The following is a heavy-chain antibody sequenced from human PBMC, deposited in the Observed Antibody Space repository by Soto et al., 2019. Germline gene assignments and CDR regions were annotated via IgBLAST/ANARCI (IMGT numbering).Heavy chain of an antibody. CDR3: AGGPTENYDNIANYSLDY. D-gene: IGHD3-22*01. V-gene: IGHV1-18*03. CDR2: ISTYNGNT. J-gene: IGHJ4*02. CDR1: GYTFITYG. Sequence: QVQLVQSGAEVKKPGASVKVSCKASGYTFITYGVSWVRQAPGQGLDWLGGISTYNGNTRYAERLQGSVTMTTDTTTNTAYMELRNLRSDDMAVYYCAGGPTENYDNIANYSLDYWGQGTLVTVSS.